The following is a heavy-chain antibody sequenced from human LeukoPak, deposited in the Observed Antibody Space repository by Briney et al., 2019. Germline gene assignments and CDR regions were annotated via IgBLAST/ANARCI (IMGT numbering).Heavy chain of an antibody. V-gene: IGHV3-7*01. J-gene: IGHJ4*02. CDR1: EFTFDNYA. Sequence: GGSLRLSCAASEFTFDNYAMSWVRQAPGKGLEWVANIKEDGSEKNYVDSVKGRFTISRDNAKNSLYLQMNSLRAEDTAVYYCASPIFTGDYTDYWGQGTLVTVSS. D-gene: IGHD4-17*01. CDR3: ASPIFTGDYTDY. CDR2: IKEDGSEK.